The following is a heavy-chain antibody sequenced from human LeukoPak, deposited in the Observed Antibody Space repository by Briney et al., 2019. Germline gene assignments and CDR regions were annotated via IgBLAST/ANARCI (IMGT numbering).Heavy chain of an antibody. Sequence: GGSLRLSCAASGFTWSSYWMSWVRQAPGKGLEWVANIKQDGSEKYYVDSLKGRFTISRDNAKNSLYLQMNSLRAEDTAVYYCAREEGTSGTTDGHYYYYMDVWGKGTTVTVSS. D-gene: IGHD1-1*01. CDR2: IKQDGSEK. J-gene: IGHJ6*03. CDR1: GFTWSSYW. V-gene: IGHV3-7*01. CDR3: AREEGTSGTTDGHYYYYMDV.